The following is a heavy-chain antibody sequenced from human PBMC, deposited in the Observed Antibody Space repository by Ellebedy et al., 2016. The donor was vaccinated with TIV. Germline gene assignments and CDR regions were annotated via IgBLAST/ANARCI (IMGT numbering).Heavy chain of an antibody. Sequence: GESLKISXAASGFTFIDYAINWARQSPGKGLEWVSSINGRGDRTYYADSVKGRFTISRDNSKNVIYLQMNGLRAEDTAIYYCAKPARTDATDFWGQGTLVTVSS. CDR2: INGRGDRT. CDR1: GFTFIDYA. CDR3: AKPARTDATDF. J-gene: IGHJ4*02. V-gene: IGHV3-23*01. D-gene: IGHD4-17*01.